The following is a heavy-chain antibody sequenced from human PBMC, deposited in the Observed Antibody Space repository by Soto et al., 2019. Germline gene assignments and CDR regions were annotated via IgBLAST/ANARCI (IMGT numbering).Heavy chain of an antibody. J-gene: IGHJ6*02. CDR2: IVPIVDIP. D-gene: IGHD2-8*02. CDR3: ASHFTGVLVLGTSPPGGDNFGWDV. CDR1: GGTFSRYT. Sequence: QVQLGQSGAEVKKPGSSVKVSCKASGGTFSRYTFTWVRQAPVQGLEWMGRIVPIVDIPNYAQKFQGRVTITADKSTSTAYMELSRLTSDDTAVYYCASHFTGVLVLGTSPPGGDNFGWDVWGQGTTVSVSS. V-gene: IGHV1-69*02.